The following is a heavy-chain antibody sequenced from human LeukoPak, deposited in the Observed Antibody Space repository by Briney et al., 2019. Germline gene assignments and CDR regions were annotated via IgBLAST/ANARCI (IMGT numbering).Heavy chain of an antibody. D-gene: IGHD2-2*01. CDR3: ARDRGYCSSTSCYLDY. J-gene: IGHJ4*02. Sequence: GSSVKVSCKASGGTFSSNAISWVRQAPGQGLEWMGGIIPIFGTANYAQKFQGRVTITADESTSTAYMELSSLRSEDTAVYYCARDRGYCSSTSCYLDYWGQGTLVTVSS. CDR2: IIPIFGTA. CDR1: GGTFSSNA. V-gene: IGHV1-69*01.